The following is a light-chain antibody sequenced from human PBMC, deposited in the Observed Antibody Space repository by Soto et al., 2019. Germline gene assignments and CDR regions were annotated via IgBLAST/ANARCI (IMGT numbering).Light chain of an antibody. V-gene: IGKV3-15*01. Sequence: EIVLTQSPDTLSLSPGERATLSCRASQSVGSNLAWYQQKPGQAPRLLIYYASTRDTGVPARFSGSGSGTDFTLTISGLQSEDFAVYYCQQYSIWRTFGQGTKVDIK. CDR1: QSVGSN. J-gene: IGKJ1*01. CDR2: YAS. CDR3: QQYSIWRT.